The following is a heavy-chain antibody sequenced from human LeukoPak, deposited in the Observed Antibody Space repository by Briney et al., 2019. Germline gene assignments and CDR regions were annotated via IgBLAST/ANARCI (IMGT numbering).Heavy chain of an antibody. V-gene: IGHV3-30*18. CDR2: ISYDGNNK. D-gene: IGHD6-19*01. J-gene: IGHJ4*02. CDR1: GFTFSNYG. Sequence: GGSLRLSCAASGFTFSNYGMHWVRQAPGKGLEWVAAISYDGNNKYYADSVKGRLNISRDNSKNTLYVQMNSLRAEDTAVYYCAKDGAEQWLAYYFAYWGQGTLVTVSS. CDR3: AKDGAEQWLAYYFAY.